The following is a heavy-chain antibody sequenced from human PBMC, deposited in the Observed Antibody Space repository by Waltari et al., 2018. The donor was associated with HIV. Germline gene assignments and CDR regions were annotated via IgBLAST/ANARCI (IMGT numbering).Heavy chain of an antibody. D-gene: IGHD5-12*01. V-gene: IGHV3-23*01. J-gene: IGHJ4*02. CDR1: GFTFSSYA. CDR3: ANFPSRGYNRGNDY. Sequence: EVQLLESGGGLVQPGGSLRLSCAASGFTFSSYAMSWVRQAPGKGLEWVSAISGSGGSTYYADSVKGRFTISRDNSKNTLYLQMNSLRAEDTAVYYCANFPSRGYNRGNDYWGQGTLVTVSS. CDR2: ISGSGGST.